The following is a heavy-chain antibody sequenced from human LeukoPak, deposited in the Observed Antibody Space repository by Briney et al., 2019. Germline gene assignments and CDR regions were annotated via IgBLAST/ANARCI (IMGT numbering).Heavy chain of an antibody. V-gene: IGHV5-51*01. J-gene: IGHJ4*02. CDR2: IYPGDSHT. D-gene: IGHD3-3*01. Sequence: GESLKISRKGSGYSFTSYWIGWVRQMPGKGLEWMGVIYPGDSHTRYSPSFQGQVTISADKSIRTAYLQWSSLKASDTAMYYCARHGAPGFLEWLSELDYWGQGTLVTVSS. CDR1: GYSFTSYW. CDR3: ARHGAPGFLEWLSELDY.